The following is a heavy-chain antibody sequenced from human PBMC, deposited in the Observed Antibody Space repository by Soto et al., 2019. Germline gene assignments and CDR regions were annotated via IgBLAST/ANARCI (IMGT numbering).Heavy chain of an antibody. V-gene: IGHV4-31*03. D-gene: IGHD4-17*01. Sequence: SETLSLTCTVSGGSISSGGYYWSWIRQHPGKGLEWIGYIYYSGSTYYNPSLKGRVTISVDTSKNQFSLKLSSVTAADTAVYYCARDGVTTVTTHAFDIWGQGTMVTVSS. CDR1: GGSISSGGYY. CDR3: ARDGVTTVTTHAFDI. CDR2: IYYSGST. J-gene: IGHJ3*02.